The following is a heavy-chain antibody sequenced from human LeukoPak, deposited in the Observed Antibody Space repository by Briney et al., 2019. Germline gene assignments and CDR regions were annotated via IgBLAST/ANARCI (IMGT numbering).Heavy chain of an antibody. CDR3: ARDDYSSGRSDY. CDR1: GGSVSSGSYY. CDR2: IYYSGST. D-gene: IGHD6-19*01. Sequence: SEALSLTCTVSGGSVSSGSYYWTWIRQPPGKGLEWIGYIYYSGSTNYNPSLKSRVTISVDTSKNQFSLKLSSVTAADTAAYYCARDDYSSGRSDYWGQGTLVTVSS. J-gene: IGHJ4*02. V-gene: IGHV4-61*01.